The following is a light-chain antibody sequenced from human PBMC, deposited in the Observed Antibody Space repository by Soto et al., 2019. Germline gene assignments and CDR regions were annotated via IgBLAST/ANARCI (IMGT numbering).Light chain of an antibody. J-gene: IGKJ1*01. Sequence: EIVLTQSPGTLSLSPGERATLSCRASQSVSSSYFAWYQQRFGQAPRLLIYGASSRATGIPDRFSGSGSGTDFTITISRLEPEDFAVYYCQQYASSSRTFGQGTKV. V-gene: IGKV3-20*01. CDR2: GAS. CDR1: QSVSSSY. CDR3: QQYASSSRT.